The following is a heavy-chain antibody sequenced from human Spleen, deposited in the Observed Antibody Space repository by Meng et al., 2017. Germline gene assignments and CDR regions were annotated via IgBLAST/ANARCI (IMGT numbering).Heavy chain of an antibody. D-gene: IGHD4-11*01. V-gene: IGHV4-4*07. J-gene: IGHJ4*01. CDR1: GGSISNYY. Sequence: SETLSLTCTVSGGSISNYYWSWIRQTAGKGLEWIGRFYTSGSSNYNPSLKSRVTMSLDTSKNQFSLKLSSVTAADSAVYYCARGPTTMAHDFDYWGQGTLVTVSS. CDR2: FYTSGSS. CDR3: ARGPTTMAHDFDY.